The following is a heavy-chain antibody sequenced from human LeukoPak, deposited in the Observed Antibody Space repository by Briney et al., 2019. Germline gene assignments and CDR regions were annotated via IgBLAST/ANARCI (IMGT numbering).Heavy chain of an antibody. CDR1: GGSISSYT. D-gene: IGHD3-16*01. J-gene: IGHJ5*02. V-gene: IGHV4-4*07. CDR3: ARETYNDAWYGDL. Sequence: PSETLSLTCTVSGGSISSYTWSWTRQPAGMRLEWIGRIYSSGTTNYNPSFESRVTMSVDTSKNQFYLKLTSVTAADTAVYYCARETYNDAWYGDLWGRGSLVTVSS. CDR2: IYSSGTT.